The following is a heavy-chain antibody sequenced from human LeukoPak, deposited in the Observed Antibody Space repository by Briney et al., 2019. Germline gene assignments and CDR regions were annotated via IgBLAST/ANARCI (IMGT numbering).Heavy chain of an antibody. Sequence: ASVKVSCKASGYTFTSYDINWVTQATGQGLEWMGWMNPNSGNTGYAQKFQGRDTMTRNTSISTAYMELSSLRSEDTAVYYCARGRMVRGVTWWFDPWGQGTLVTVSS. CDR2: MNPNSGNT. CDR3: ARGRMVRGVTWWFDP. V-gene: IGHV1-8*01. D-gene: IGHD3-10*01. J-gene: IGHJ5*02. CDR1: GYTFTSYD.